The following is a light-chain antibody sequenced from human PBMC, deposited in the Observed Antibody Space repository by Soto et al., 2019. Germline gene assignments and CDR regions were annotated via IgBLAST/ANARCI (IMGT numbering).Light chain of an antibody. CDR2: AAS. Sequence: DMQMTRSPSSLVASVGDGVTITCRASQGISNYLAWYQQKPGKVPKLLIYAASTLQSGVPSRFSGSGSGTDVTLTISSLQPEDVASYYCQKYNSVPLTFGGGTKVEIK. V-gene: IGKV1-27*01. CDR1: QGISNY. CDR3: QKYNSVPLT. J-gene: IGKJ4*01.